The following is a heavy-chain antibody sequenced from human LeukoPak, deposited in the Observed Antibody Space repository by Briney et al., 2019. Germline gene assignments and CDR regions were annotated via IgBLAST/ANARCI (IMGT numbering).Heavy chain of an antibody. Sequence: PGGSLRLSCVESGFTFRSPWMAWLRQAPEKGLEWVAVIWYDGSNKYYADSVKGRFTISRDNSKNTLYLQMNSLRAEDTAVYYCAKVPTQWLEYYYYAMDVWGQGTTVTVSS. CDR1: GFTFRSPW. V-gene: IGHV3-33*06. J-gene: IGHJ6*02. CDR2: IWYDGSNK. D-gene: IGHD6-19*01. CDR3: AKVPTQWLEYYYYAMDV.